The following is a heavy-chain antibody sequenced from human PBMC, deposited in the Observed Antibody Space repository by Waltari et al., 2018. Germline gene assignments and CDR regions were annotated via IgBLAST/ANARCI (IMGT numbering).Heavy chain of an antibody. CDR3: ASGALQGYDFWSGYYGRVPNWFDP. Sequence: EVQLVESGGGLVQPGGSLRLSCAASGFTFSSYAMSWVRQAPGKGLAWVSAISGSGGSTYYADSVKGRFTISRDNSKNTLYLQMNSLRAEDTAVYYCASGALQGYDFWSGYYGRVPNWFDPWGQGTLVTVSS. V-gene: IGHV3-23*04. CDR2: ISGSGGST. J-gene: IGHJ5*02. CDR1: GFTFSSYA. D-gene: IGHD3-3*01.